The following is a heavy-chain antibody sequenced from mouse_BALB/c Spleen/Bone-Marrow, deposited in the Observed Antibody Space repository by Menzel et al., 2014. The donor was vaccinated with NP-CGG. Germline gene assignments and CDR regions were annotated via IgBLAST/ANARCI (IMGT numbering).Heavy chain of an antibody. D-gene: IGHD1-1*01. V-gene: IGHV14-3*02. CDR3: ARYDYDWYFYV. J-gene: IGHJ1*01. CDR2: IDPANGNT. CDR1: GFNFKDSY. Sequence: VQLQQSGAELVKPGASVKLSCTASGFNFKDSYMNWVKQRPEQGLEWIGRIDPANGNTKYDPKFQGKATITADTSSNTSYLQLSSLTSEDTAVYYCARYDYDWYFYVWGAGTTVTVSS.